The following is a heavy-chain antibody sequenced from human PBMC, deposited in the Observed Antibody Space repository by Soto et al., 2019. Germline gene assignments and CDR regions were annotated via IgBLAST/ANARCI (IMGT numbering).Heavy chain of an antibody. J-gene: IGHJ4*02. Sequence: EVQVLDSGGGLVQPGGSQRLSCEASGFTFSNYAMSWVRQAPGKGLEWVSTISATGSTLYADSVTGRFTISRDNSKNTVYLQMNFLRAEDTAVYYCAKVSNKWAVAQRGYFDYWGQGTLVTVSS. V-gene: IGHV3-23*01. CDR3: AKVSNKWAVAQRGYFDY. CDR2: ISATGST. D-gene: IGHD6-19*01. CDR1: GFTFSNYA.